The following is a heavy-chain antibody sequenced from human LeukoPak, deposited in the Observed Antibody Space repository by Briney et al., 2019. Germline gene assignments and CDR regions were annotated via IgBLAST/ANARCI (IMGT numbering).Heavy chain of an antibody. CDR2: INGGGGSI. CDR3: ARDLGAGSHYRIDY. D-gene: IGHD3-10*01. Sequence: GGSLRLSCAASGFTFSSYSTNWVRQAPGKGLEWVSYINGGGGSIYYADSVKGRFTISRDNAKNSLYLQMNSLRDEDTAVYYCARDLGAGSHYRIDYWGQGNLVTVSS. J-gene: IGHJ4*02. CDR1: GFTFSSYS. V-gene: IGHV3-48*02.